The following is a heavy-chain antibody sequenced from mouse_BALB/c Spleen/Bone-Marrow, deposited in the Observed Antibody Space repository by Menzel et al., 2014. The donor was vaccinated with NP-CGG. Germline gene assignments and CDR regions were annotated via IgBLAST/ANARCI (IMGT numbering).Heavy chain of an antibody. CDR3: ARGLDS. CDR1: GFTFSSYG. Sequence: EVKLMESGGGLVQPGGSLKLSCAASGFTFSSYGMSWVRQTPDKRLELVATINTNGGNTYYPDSVKGRFTISRDNAKNTLYLQMSSLKSEDTAMYYCARGLDSWGQGTTPTVSS. CDR2: INTNGGNT. J-gene: IGHJ2*01. V-gene: IGHV5-6-3*01.